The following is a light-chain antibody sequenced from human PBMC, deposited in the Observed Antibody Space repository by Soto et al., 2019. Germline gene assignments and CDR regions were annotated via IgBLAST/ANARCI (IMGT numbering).Light chain of an antibody. CDR3: QQFADSLYT. V-gene: IGKV3-20*01. CDR2: GTS. CDR1: QSVDSSY. Sequence: ENVLTQSPVTLSLSPGERATLSCRASQSVDSSYLAWYQQKPGQAPRLLIYGTSSRATGIPDRFSGSGSGTYITLTINRLEPEDIAVYYCQQFADSLYTFGQGTKLEIK. J-gene: IGKJ2*01.